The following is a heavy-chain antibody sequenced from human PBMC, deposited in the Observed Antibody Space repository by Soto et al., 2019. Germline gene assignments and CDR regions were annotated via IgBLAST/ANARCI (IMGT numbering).Heavy chain of an antibody. CDR1: GFTFSSYE. V-gene: IGHV3-48*03. Sequence: PGGSLRLSCAASGFTFSSYEMNWVRQAPGKGLEWVSYISSGGSTIYYADSVKGRFTISRDNAKNSLYLQMNSLRAEDTAVYFCAREYCYGYNDYCGQGTLVTVSS. J-gene: IGHJ4*02. CDR3: AREYCYGYNDY. CDR2: ISSGGSTI. D-gene: IGHD5-18*01.